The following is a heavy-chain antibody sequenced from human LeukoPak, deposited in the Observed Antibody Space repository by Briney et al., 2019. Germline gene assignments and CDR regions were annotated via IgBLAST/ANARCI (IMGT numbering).Heavy chain of an antibody. D-gene: IGHD6-19*01. Sequence: SETLSLTCTVSGGSISSYYWSWIRQPPGKGLEWIESFYYSGSSYYNPSFKSRVTISVDTSKNQFSLKLSSVTAADTAVYFCAKLSSDWAFDFWGQGTLVTVSS. CDR1: GGSISSYY. CDR2: FYYSGSS. J-gene: IGHJ4*02. V-gene: IGHV4-59*05. CDR3: AKLSSDWAFDF.